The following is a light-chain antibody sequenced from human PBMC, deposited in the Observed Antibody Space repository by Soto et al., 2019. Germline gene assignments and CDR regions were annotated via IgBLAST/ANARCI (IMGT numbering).Light chain of an antibody. CDR3: LQDYGDSWT. J-gene: IGKJ1*01. Sequence: DIQITQSPSSFSASIGDRFSITCRARQGISTYLGWYQQKPGKAPKLLIYAASSLQSGVPSRFSGSGSGTDFTLTISSLQPEDFASYYCLQDYGDSWTFGQGTKVDIK. CDR1: QGISTY. V-gene: IGKV1-12*01. CDR2: AAS.